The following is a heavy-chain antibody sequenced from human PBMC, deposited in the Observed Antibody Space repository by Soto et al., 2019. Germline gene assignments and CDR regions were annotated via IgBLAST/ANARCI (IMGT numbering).Heavy chain of an antibody. Sequence: EVQLVESGGGLVQPGRSLRLSCAASGFSFDGYAMNWVRQPPGKGLEWVSGISWNSGNIDYADSVKGRFTISRDNAKNSLYLQMNSLRAEDTALYYCVKASTYSSSQGWFDPWGQGTMFTVSS. D-gene: IGHD6-6*01. CDR2: ISWNSGNI. CDR3: VKASTYSSSQGWFDP. V-gene: IGHV3-9*01. J-gene: IGHJ5*02. CDR1: GFSFDGYA.